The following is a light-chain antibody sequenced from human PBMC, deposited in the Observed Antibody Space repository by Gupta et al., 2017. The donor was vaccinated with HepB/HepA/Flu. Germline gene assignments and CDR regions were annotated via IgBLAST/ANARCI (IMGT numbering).Light chain of an antibody. CDR3: AASDDSMSGLV. V-gene: IGLV1-36*01. CDR1: WSNIVDIH. J-gene: IGLJ3*02. CDR2: YDD. Sequence: SVLTQPPSLSDAPRPRVTISCSRRWSNIVDIHLHWYQQLPRKPPKLLIDYDDLLPSGVADRFSGSKYATTAALPISGLQSEDDADDYYAASDDSMSGLVFGGGTKLTVL.